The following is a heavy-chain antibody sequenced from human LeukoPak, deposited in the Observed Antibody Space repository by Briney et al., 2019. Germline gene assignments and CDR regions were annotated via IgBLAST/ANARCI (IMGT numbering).Heavy chain of an antibody. D-gene: IGHD2-15*01. CDR2: MNPNSGNT. CDR3: ARDPSLYCSGGSCYSNWFDP. Sequence: GASVKVSCKASGYTFTSYDINWVRQATGQGLEWMGWMNPNSGNTGYAQKFQGRVTMTRNTSISTAYMELSSLRSEDTAVYYCARDPSLYCSGGSCYSNWFDPWGQGTLVTVSS. J-gene: IGHJ5*02. V-gene: IGHV1-8*01. CDR1: GYTFTSYD.